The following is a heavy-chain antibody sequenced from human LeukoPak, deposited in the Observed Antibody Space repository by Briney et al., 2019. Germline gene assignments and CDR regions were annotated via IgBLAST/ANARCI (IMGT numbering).Heavy chain of an antibody. CDR2: IRGVGSGI. Sequence: PGGSLRLSCAASGFTFSDYWMYWVRQAPGKGLEGVANIRGVGSGISYVDSVKGRFIISRDNSRNSLYLQMNSLRAEDTAVYFCAGGNSMDVWGKGTAVTVSS. V-gene: IGHV3-7*03. J-gene: IGHJ6*04. D-gene: IGHD1/OR15-1a*01. CDR3: AGGNSMDV. CDR1: GFTFSDYW.